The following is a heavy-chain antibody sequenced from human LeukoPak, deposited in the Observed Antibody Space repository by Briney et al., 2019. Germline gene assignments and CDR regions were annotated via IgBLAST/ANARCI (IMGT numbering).Heavy chain of an antibody. CDR3: AKQGSDSSPKFHDY. J-gene: IGHJ4*02. CDR1: GFTFSTYA. Sequence: GGSLRLSCAASGFTFSTYAMTWVRPAPGKGLDWVSSISGAANTFYYADSVKGRFTISRDNSGNTVYLQIDSLRADDTAVYYCAKQGSDSSPKFHDYWGQGTLVTVSS. CDR2: ISGAANTF. V-gene: IGHV3-23*01. D-gene: IGHD2-21*02.